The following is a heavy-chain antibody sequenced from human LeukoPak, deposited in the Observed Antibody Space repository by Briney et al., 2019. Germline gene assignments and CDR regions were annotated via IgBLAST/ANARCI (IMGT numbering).Heavy chain of an antibody. D-gene: IGHD6-6*01. V-gene: IGHV3-20*04. Sequence: GGSLRLSCATSGFTLVDYGLSWVRRAPGKGLEWLSAINYNGGITDYADSVRGRFTISRDNAKNALYLQMDSLRAEDTAFYYCARDRMSTSYSVSHFDSWGQGILVTVSS. CDR2: INYNGGIT. CDR3: ARDRMSTSYSVSHFDS. J-gene: IGHJ4*02. CDR1: GFTLVDYG.